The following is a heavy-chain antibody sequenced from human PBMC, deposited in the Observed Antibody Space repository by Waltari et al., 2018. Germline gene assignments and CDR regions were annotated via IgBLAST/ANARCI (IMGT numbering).Heavy chain of an antibody. D-gene: IGHD6-6*01. J-gene: IGHJ6*03. CDR2: IYYNGIT. V-gene: IGHV4-39*01. CDR1: GASINTKNFY. Sequence: QLQLQESGPGLVKPSETLSLSCTVSGASINTKNFYWGWIRQPPGKGLQWIGSIYYNGITFYNPSLKSRVTISVDTSQNQVSLKLSSVTAADTAVYYCARIGSSPYYYYYYMDVWGKGTTVTVSS. CDR3: ARIGSSPYYYYYYMDV.